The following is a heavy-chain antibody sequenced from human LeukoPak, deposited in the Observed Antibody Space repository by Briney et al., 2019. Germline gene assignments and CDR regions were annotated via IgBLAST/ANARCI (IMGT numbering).Heavy chain of an antibody. Sequence: PSETLSLTCSVSDGSIRTYYWSWIRQSPGQGLEWIGNIYYRGDINYNPSLKSRVIISIDTSKNQFSLKVTSLTAADTAVYYCARGVYGAYFDYWGQGTLVTVSS. CDR3: ARGVYGAYFDY. V-gene: IGHV4-59*01. CDR2: IYYRGDI. J-gene: IGHJ4*02. D-gene: IGHD4-17*01. CDR1: DGSIRTYY.